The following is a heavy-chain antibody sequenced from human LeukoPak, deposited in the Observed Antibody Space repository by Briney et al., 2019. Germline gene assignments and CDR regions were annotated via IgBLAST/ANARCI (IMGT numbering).Heavy chain of an antibody. D-gene: IGHD5-18*01. CDR1: GYTFTSYA. CDR3: AGPRGYSSGGFDY. Sequence: ASVKVSCKASGYTFTSYAIHWVRQAPGQRLEWMGWINAGNGNTKYSQKFQGRVTITRDTSASTAYMELSSLRSEDTAVYYCAGPRGYSSGGFDYWGQGTLVTVSS. J-gene: IGHJ4*02. CDR2: INAGNGNT. V-gene: IGHV1-3*01.